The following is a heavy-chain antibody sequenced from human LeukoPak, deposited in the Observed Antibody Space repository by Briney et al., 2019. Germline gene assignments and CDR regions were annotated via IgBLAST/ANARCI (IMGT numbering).Heavy chain of an antibody. D-gene: IGHD3-10*01. V-gene: IGHV3-7*03. CDR1: GFTFSSYW. J-gene: IGHJ4*02. Sequence: PGGSLRLSCAASGFTFSSYWMSWVRQAPGKGLEWVANIKQDGSEKYYVDSVKGRFTSSRENAKNSLYLQMDSRRHEDTAVYYCARDRLWFGGWYFDYWGQGNLVTVSS. CDR2: IKQDGSEK. CDR3: ARDRLWFGGWYFDY.